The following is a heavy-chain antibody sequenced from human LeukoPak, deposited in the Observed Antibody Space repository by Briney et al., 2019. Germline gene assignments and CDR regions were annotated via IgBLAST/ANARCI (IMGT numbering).Heavy chain of an antibody. J-gene: IGHJ4*02. CDR2: MNPNSGNT. CDR3: ARSRNQGGSYYGGDYYFDY. V-gene: IGHV1-8*01. CDR1: GYTFTSYD. D-gene: IGHD1-26*01. Sequence: ASVKVSCKASGYTFTSYDINWVRQATGQGLEWMGWMNPNSGNTGYAQKFQGRVTMTRNTSISTAYMELSSLRSEDTAVFYCARSRNQGGSYYGGDYYFDYWGQGTLVTVSS.